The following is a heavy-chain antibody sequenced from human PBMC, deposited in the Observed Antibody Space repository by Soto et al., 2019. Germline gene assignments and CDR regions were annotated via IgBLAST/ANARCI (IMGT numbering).Heavy chain of an antibody. CDR2: ISYDGSNK. V-gene: IGHV3-30-3*01. CDR1: GFTFSSYA. D-gene: IGHD4-17*01. J-gene: IGHJ5*02. Sequence: GGSLRLSCAASGFTFSSYAMHWVRQAQGKGLEWVAVISYDGSNKYYADSVKGRFTISRDNSKNTLYLQMNSLRAEDTAVYYCARDFIPTTVTTNWFDPWGQGTLVTVS. CDR3: ARDFIPTTVTTNWFDP.